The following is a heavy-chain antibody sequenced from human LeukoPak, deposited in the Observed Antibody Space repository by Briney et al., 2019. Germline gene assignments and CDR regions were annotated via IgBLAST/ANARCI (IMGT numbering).Heavy chain of an antibody. D-gene: IGHD4-17*01. CDR3: AREAFNYGDHYFDY. J-gene: IGHJ4*02. V-gene: IGHV3-74*01. CDR1: GFTLSSYW. Sequence: GGTLRLSCAASGFTLSSYWMHWVRQAPGKGLVWVSRMNSDGSSTTYADSVKGRFTISRDNAKNALYLQMSSLRAEDTAVYHCAREAFNYGDHYFDYWGRGTLVTVSS. CDR2: MNSDGSST.